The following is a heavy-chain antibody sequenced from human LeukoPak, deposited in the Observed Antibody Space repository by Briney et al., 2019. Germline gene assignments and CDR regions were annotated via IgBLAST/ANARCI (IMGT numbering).Heavy chain of an antibody. V-gene: IGHV3-23*01. J-gene: IGHJ3*02. CDR2: ISGSGGST. Sequence: GGSLRLSCAASGFTFSSYAMSWVRQAPGKGLEWVSAISGSGGSTYYADSVKGRFTISRDNSKYTLYLQMNSLRAEDTAVYYCANFVGATPDAFDSWGQGTMVTVSS. CDR1: GFTFSSYA. CDR3: ANFVGATPDAFDS. D-gene: IGHD1-26*01.